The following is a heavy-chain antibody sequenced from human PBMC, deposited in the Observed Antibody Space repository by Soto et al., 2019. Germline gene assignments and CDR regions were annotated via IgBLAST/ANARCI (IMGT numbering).Heavy chain of an antibody. CDR1: GFTVSSNY. J-gene: IGHJ4*02. CDR3: ARVRSYDYIWGSYRPNDY. V-gene: IGHV3-66*01. D-gene: IGHD3-16*02. Sequence: EVQLVESGGGLVQPGQSLRLSCAASGFTVSSNYMTWVRQAPGKGLEWVSVIYSGGSTYYADSVKGRFTISRDNSKNPLYLQMRRLRAEDTAAYYCARVRSYDYIWGSYRPNDYWGQGTWSPSPQ. CDR2: IYSGGST.